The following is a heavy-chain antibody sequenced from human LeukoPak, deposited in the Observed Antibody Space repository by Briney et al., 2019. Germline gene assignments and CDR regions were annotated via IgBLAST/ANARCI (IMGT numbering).Heavy chain of an antibody. J-gene: IGHJ6*02. CDR2: ISGSGGST. CDR1: GFTFSSYA. Sequence: GGSLRLSCAASGFTFSSYAMNWVRQAPGKGLEWVSGISGSGGSTYYADSVKGRFTISRDISKNTLFLQMNSLRAEDTAVYYCARRLRYYYGMDVWGQGTTVTVSS. V-gene: IGHV3-23*01. D-gene: IGHD4-17*01. CDR3: ARRLRYYYGMDV.